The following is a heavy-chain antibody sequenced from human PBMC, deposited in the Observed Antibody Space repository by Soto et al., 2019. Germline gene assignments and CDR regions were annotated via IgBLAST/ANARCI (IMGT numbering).Heavy chain of an antibody. CDR2: VYYSGST. V-gene: IGHV4-59*01. Sequence: LETLSLTCTGSGGSISNYYWSWIRQPPGKGLEWIGYVYYSGSTNSHPSLKSRVTISVDTSKNQFSLKLSSVTAADTAVYFCARDLGFYDSSCPHLDSWGQGTLVTVS. CDR1: GGSISNYY. J-gene: IGHJ4*02. CDR3: ARDLGFYDSSCPHLDS. D-gene: IGHD3-22*01.